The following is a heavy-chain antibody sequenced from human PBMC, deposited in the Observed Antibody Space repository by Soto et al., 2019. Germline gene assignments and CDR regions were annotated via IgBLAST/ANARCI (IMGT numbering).Heavy chain of an antibody. D-gene: IGHD6-13*01. CDR1: GYSFTSYW. V-gene: IGHV5-10-1*01. CDR3: ARHPIRYSGSWPSDY. CDR2: IDPSDSYT. J-gene: IGHJ4*02. Sequence: PGESLKISCKGSGYSFTSYWISWVRQMPGKGLEWMGRIDPSDSYTNYSPSFQGHVTISADKSISTAYLQWSSLKASDTAMYYCARHPIRYSGSWPSDYWGQGTLVTVSS.